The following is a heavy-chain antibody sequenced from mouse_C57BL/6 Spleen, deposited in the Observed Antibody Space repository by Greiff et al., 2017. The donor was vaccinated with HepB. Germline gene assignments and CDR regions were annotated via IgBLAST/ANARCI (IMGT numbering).Heavy chain of an antibody. J-gene: IGHJ1*03. Sequence: EVHLVESGGGLVKPGGSLKLSCAASVFTFSDYGMHWVRQAPEKGLEWVAYISSGSSTIYYADTVKGRFTISRDNAKHTLFQQMTSLRSEDTAMYYCARPSSSYWYFDVWGTGTTVTVSS. V-gene: IGHV5-17*01. CDR2: ISSGSSTI. CDR1: VFTFSDYG. D-gene: IGHD1-1*01. CDR3: ARPSSSYWYFDV.